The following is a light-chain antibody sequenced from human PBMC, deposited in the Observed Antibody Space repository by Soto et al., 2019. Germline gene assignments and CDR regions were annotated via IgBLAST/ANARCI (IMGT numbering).Light chain of an antibody. CDR3: FSYTTSSAPYV. CDR2: EVS. J-gene: IGLJ1*01. CDR1: TSDVGGYNY. V-gene: IGLV2-14*01. Sequence: QSALTQPASVSGSPGQSITISCTGTTSDVGGYNYVSWYQQHPGKVPKLMIYEVSNRPSGVSNRFSGSKSGNTDSLTISGLQAEDEAAYYCFSYTTSSAPYVFGTGTKLTVL.